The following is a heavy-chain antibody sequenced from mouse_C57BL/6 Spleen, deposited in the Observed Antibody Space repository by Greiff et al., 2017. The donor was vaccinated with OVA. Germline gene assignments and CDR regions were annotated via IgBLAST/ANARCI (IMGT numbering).Heavy chain of an antibody. D-gene: IGHD1-1*01. CDR3: ARATTVVGYYYAMDY. CDR1: GYAFTNYL. Sequence: VKLMESGAELVRPGTSVKVSCKASGYAFTNYLIEWVKQRPGQGLEWIGVINPGSGGTNYNEKFKGKATLTADKSSSTAYMQLSGLTSEDSEVYFCARATTVVGYYYAMDYWGQGTSVTVSS. V-gene: IGHV1-54*01. J-gene: IGHJ4*01. CDR2: INPGSGGT.